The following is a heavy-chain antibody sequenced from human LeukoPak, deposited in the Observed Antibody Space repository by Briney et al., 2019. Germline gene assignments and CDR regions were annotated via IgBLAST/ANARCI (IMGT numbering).Heavy chain of an antibody. CDR1: GGSISSSGYS. Sequence: SETLSLTCAVSGGSISSSGYSWSWIRQPPGKGLEWIGYIYSSGSTYYNPSLKSRVTISVDTSKNQFSLKLSSVTAADTAVYYCARHVSVRYSGYDFDWLDIWGQGTMVTVSS. J-gene: IGHJ3*02. CDR2: IYSSGST. V-gene: IGHV4-30-4*07. D-gene: IGHD5-12*01. CDR3: ARHVSVRYSGYDFDWLDI.